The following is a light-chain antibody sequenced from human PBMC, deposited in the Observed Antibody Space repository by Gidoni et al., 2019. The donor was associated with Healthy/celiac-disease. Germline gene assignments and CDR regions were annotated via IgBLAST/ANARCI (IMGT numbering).Light chain of an antibody. CDR2: GAS. J-gene: IGKJ4*01. V-gene: IGKV3-15*01. Sequence: EIVMTQSPATLSVSPGERATLSCRASQSVSSNLAWYQQKPGQAPRLLIYGASTRATGIPAMFSGSGSGTEFTLTIRLLQSEDFAVYYCQQYNNWPPLTFGGGTKVEIK. CDR1: QSVSSN. CDR3: QQYNNWPPLT.